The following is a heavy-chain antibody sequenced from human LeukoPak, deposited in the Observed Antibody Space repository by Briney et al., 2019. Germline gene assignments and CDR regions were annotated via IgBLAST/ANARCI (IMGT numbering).Heavy chain of an antibody. CDR1: GFTFSSYW. V-gene: IGHV3-21*01. CDR3: ARERLRFLEWLGPDDAFDI. D-gene: IGHD3-3*01. J-gene: IGHJ3*02. CDR2: ISSSSSYI. Sequence: GGSLRLSCAASGFTFSSYWMNWVRQAPGKGLEWVSSISSSSSYIYYADSVKGRFTISRDNAKNSLYLQMNSLRAEDTAVYYCARERLRFLEWLGPDDAFDIWGQGTMVTVSS.